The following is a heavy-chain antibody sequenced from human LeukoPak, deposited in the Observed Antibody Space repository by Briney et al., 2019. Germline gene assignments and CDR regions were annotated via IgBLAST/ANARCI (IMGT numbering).Heavy chain of an antibody. D-gene: IGHD3-22*01. J-gene: IGHJ4*02. CDR1: GFTFSAYA. Sequence: GGSLRLSCAASGFTFSAYAMNWVRQAPGKGLEWVSSISGSGGRTYYADSVKGRFTISRDNSKNTLYLQLNGLRAEDTAVYYCAKEREYYDSSGYSGFDYWGQGTLVTVSS. CDR3: AKEREYYDSSGYSGFDY. CDR2: ISGSGGRT. V-gene: IGHV3-23*01.